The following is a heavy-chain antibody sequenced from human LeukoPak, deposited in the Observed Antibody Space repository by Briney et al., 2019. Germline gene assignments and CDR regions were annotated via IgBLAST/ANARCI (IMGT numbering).Heavy chain of an antibody. CDR2: IYHSGST. CDR3: ARRVGVALDY. D-gene: IGHD2-21*01. Sequence: SETLSLTXTVSGYSISSGYYWGWIRQPPGKGLEWIGSIYHSGSTYYNPSLKGRVTISVDTSKNQFSLKLSSVTAADTAVYYCARRVGVALDYWGQGTLVTVSS. V-gene: IGHV4-38-2*02. J-gene: IGHJ4*02. CDR1: GYSISSGYY.